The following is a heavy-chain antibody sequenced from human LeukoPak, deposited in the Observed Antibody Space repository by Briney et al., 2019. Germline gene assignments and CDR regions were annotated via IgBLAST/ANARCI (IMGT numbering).Heavy chain of an antibody. D-gene: IGHD2-15*01. Sequence: GASVKVSCKPSGGTFSSYAISWVRQAPGQGVEWRGRIIPILGIANYAQKFQGRVTTTADKSTSTAYMERSSLRSEDTAVYYCARERDAGGSCPVCNWFDPWGQGTLVTVSS. V-gene: IGHV1-69*04. CDR1: GGTFSSYA. CDR2: IIPILGIA. CDR3: ARERDAGGSCPVCNWFDP. J-gene: IGHJ5*02.